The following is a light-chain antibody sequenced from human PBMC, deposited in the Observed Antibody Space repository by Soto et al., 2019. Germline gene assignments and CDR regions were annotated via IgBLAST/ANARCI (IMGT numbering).Light chain of an antibody. CDR2: DAS. V-gene: IGKV3-11*01. Sequence: EIVLTQSPATLSLSPGERATLSCRASQSVSSYFAWYQQKPGQAPRLLIYDASNRATGIPARFIGSGSGTDVTLTISSLEPEDFAVYYCQQRSNWPITFGQGTRLEIK. J-gene: IGKJ5*01. CDR3: QQRSNWPIT. CDR1: QSVSSY.